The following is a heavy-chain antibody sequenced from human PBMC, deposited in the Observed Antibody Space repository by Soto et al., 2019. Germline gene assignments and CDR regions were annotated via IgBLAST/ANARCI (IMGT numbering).Heavy chain of an antibody. V-gene: IGHV5-51*01. CDR1: GYSFTSYW. D-gene: IGHD3-22*01. Sequence: PXESLKVSWKCSGYSFTSYWIGLVLQMPGKGLEWMGIIYPGDSDTRYSPSFQGQVTISADKSISTAYLQWSSLKASDTAMYYCARFKYYDSSGYSYYYYGMDVWGQGTTVTVSS. CDR2: IYPGDSDT. J-gene: IGHJ6*02. CDR3: ARFKYYDSSGYSYYYYGMDV.